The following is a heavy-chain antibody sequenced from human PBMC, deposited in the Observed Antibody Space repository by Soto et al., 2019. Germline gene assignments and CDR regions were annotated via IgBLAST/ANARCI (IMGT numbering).Heavy chain of an antibody. D-gene: IGHD6-13*01. V-gene: IGHV3-21*01. CDR3: TRDASRDSSARGWFDP. Sequence: LSLSCAASGFTFLSFTMNWVRQAPGKGLARVSTISSNSAYIYYTDALRGRFTISRDNAKNSLHLQMNSLRAEDTAVYYCTRDASRDSSARGWFDPWGQGTLVTVSS. J-gene: IGHJ5*02. CDR1: GFTFLSFT. CDR2: ISSNSAYI.